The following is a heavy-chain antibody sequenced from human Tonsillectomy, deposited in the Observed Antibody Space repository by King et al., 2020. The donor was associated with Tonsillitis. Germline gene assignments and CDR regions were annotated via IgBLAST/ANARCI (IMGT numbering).Heavy chain of an antibody. CDR3: ARGVHYCTNTNCPRHFDR. CDR2: ISHSGVT. D-gene: IGHD2-2*01. V-gene: IGHV4-34*01. Sequence: VQLQQWGAGLLKPSETLSLTCAVYVGSFNGYYWSWIRQPPGKGLEWIGEISHSGVTKYNPSLKSRVTISVDTSKNQFSLKLDSLTAADTAVYFCARGVHYCTNTNCPRHFDRWGQGTLVTVSS. CDR1: VGSFNGYY. J-gene: IGHJ4*02.